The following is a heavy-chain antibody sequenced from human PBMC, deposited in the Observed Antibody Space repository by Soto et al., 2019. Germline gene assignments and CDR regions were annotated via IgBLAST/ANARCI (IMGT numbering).Heavy chain of an antibody. CDR3: ARHGPIAAAGTVFDY. D-gene: IGHD6-13*01. CDR2: IYYSGST. V-gene: IGHV4-59*08. Sequence: QVQLQESGPGLVKPSETLSLTCTVSGGSISSYYWSWIRQPPGKGLEWIGYIYYSGSTNYNPSLKSQVTIAVDTSKNQISLKLSSVTAAHTAVYYCARHGPIAAAGTVFDYWGQGTLVTVSS. J-gene: IGHJ4*02. CDR1: GGSISSYY.